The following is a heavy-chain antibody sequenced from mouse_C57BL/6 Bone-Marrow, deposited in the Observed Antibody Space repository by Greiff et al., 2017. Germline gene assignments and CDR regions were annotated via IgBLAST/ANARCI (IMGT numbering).Heavy chain of an antibody. CDR1: GYTFTSYG. D-gene: IGHD1-1*01. J-gene: IGHJ4*01. V-gene: IGHV1-81*01. CDR2: IDPRSGNT. CDR3: TRYLGNYYYDAKDY. Sequence: QVQLQQPGAELVRPGASVKLSCKASGYTFTSYGISWVKQRTGQGLEWIGEIDPRSGNTNYNEKFKGKATLTADTASSTAYMQLSSLTSEDSAVYICTRYLGNYYYDAKDYWGQGTSVTGAS.